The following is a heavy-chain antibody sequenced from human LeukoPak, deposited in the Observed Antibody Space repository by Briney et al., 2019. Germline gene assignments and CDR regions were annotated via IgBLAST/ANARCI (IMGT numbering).Heavy chain of an antibody. CDR2: IYDSEST. CDR3: ARVLQNYYYLGV. CDR1: GGSISSHY. J-gene: IGHJ6*03. Sequence: PSETLSLTCTVSGGSISSHYWSWVRQPPGKGLEWIGNIYDSESTHYKSSLKSRVTISVDTSKNQFSLRLSSVTAADTAVYYCARVLQNYYYLGVWGKGTTVTVSS. V-gene: IGHV4-59*11. D-gene: IGHD3-3*01.